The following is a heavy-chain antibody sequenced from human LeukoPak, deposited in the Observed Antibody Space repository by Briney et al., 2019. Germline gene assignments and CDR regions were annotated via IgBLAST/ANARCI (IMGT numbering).Heavy chain of an antibody. D-gene: IGHD6-13*01. CDR1: GGSISSYY. CDR2: IYHSGST. V-gene: IGHV4-38-2*02. J-gene: IGHJ6*03. CDR3: ARTLYSRRYYYYYMDV. Sequence: SETLSLTCTVSGGSISSYYWGWIRQPPGKGLEWIGSIYHSGSTYYNPSLKSRVTISVDTSKNQFSLKLSSVTAADTAVYYCARTLYSRRYYYYYMDVWGKGTTVTISS.